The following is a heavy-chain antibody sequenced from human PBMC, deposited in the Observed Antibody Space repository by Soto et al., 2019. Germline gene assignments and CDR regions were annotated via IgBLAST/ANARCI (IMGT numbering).Heavy chain of an antibody. CDR1: GYTFTGYY. D-gene: IGHD2-2*01. CDR2: INPNSGGT. J-gene: IGHJ5*02. V-gene: IGHV1-2*02. CDR3: ARDDYCSSTSCHNWFDP. Sequence: GESLKISCKASGYTFTGYYMHWVRQAPGQGLEWMGWINPNSGGTNYAQKFQGRVTMTRDTSISTAYMELSRLRSDDTAVYYCARDDYCSSTSCHNWFDPWGQGTLVTVSS.